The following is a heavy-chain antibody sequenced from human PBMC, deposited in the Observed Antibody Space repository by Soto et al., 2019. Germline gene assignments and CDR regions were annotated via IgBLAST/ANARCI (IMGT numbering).Heavy chain of an antibody. CDR3: ARGSRQWLV. CDR2: VNQSRST. CDR1: GGSFSGYY. J-gene: IGHJ4*02. Sequence: QVQLQQWGAGLLKPSETLSLTCAVYGGSFSGYYWSWIRQPPGKGLEWIGEVNQSRSTNYNPSLKSRVTISLDTSKNQFSLKVSSVTAADTAVYYCARGSRQWLVWGQGTLVTVSS. V-gene: IGHV4-34*01. D-gene: IGHD6-19*01.